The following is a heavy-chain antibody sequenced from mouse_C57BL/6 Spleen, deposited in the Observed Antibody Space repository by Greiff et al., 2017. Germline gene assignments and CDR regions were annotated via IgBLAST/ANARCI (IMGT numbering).Heavy chain of an antibody. CDR1: GFTFTDYY. Sequence: EVQGVESGGGLVQPGGSLSLSCAASGFTFTDYYMSWVRQPPGKALEWLGFIRNKANGYTTEYSASVKGRFTISRDNSQSILYLQMNALRAEDSATYYCARSHSNTYFWFAYWGQGTLVTVSA. CDR2: IRNKANGYTT. D-gene: IGHD2-5*01. CDR3: ARSHSNTYFWFAY. V-gene: IGHV7-3*01. J-gene: IGHJ3*01.